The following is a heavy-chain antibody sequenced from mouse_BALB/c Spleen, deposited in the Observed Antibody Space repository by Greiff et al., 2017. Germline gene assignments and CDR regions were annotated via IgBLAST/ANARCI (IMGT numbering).Heavy chain of an antibody. CDR2: IDPENGDT. CDR1: GFNIKDDY. Sequence: EVQLQQSGAELVRPGASVKLSCTASGFNIKDDYMYWVKQRPEQGLVWIGWIDPENGDTEYAPKFQGKATMTADTSSNPAYLQLSSLTSEDTAVYCCNVLRYFDVWGAGTTVTVSS. J-gene: IGHJ1*01. V-gene: IGHV14-4*02. CDR3: NVLRYFDV. D-gene: IGHD1-1*01.